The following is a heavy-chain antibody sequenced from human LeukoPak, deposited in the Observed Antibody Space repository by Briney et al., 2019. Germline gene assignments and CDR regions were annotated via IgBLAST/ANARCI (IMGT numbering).Heavy chain of an antibody. CDR3: ARGAGYSSGWYFLR. Sequence: GGSLRLSCAASGFTFSNYWMSWVRQAPGKGLEWVATIKQDGSEKYYVDSVKGRFTISRDNAKNSLYLQMNSLRAEDTAVYYCARGAGYSSGWYFLRWGQGTLVTVSS. CDR2: IKQDGSEK. J-gene: IGHJ4*02. D-gene: IGHD6-19*01. V-gene: IGHV3-7*01. CDR1: GFTFSNYW.